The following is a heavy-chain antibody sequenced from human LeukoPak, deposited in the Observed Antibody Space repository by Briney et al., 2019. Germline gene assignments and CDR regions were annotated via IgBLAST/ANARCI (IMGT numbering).Heavy chain of an antibody. CDR1: GGTFSSCT. D-gene: IGHD3-22*01. V-gene: IGHV1-69*13. CDR3: ARDPWRLPYYDSSTYSDY. J-gene: IGHJ4*02. CDR2: IIPIFGTA. Sequence: SVKVSCKASGGTFSSCTITWVRQAPGQGLEWMGGIIPIFGTANYAQNFQGRVTITADESTSTAYMELSSLRSEDTAVYYCARDPWRLPYYDSSTYSDYWGQGTLVTVSS.